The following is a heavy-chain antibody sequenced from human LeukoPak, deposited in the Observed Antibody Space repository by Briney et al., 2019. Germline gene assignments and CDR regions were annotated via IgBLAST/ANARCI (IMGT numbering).Heavy chain of an antibody. CDR2: ISSSSSYT. D-gene: IGHD4-17*01. CDR1: GFTFSDYY. CDR3: ARADYGDYAGYFDL. J-gene: IGHJ2*01. V-gene: IGHV3-11*06. Sequence: GGSLRLSCAASGFTFSDYYMSWIRQAPGKGLEWASYISSSSSYTNYADSVKGRFTISRDNAKNSLYLQMNSLRAEDMALYYCARADYGDYAGYFDLWGRGTLVTVSS.